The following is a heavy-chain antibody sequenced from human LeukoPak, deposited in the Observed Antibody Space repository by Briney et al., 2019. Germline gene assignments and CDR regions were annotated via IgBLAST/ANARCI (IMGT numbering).Heavy chain of an antibody. J-gene: IGHJ6*03. CDR3: ARDRGRISDYYGSGRSLQYYMDV. CDR1: GYTFSDYY. D-gene: IGHD3-10*01. V-gene: IGHV1-2*02. CDR2: INPNSGGT. Sequence: ASVKVSCKASGYTFSDYYMHWVRQAPGQGLECMGWINPNSGGTNYAQKFQGRVTMTRDTSISTAHMDLSRLTSDDTAVYYCARDRGRISDYYGSGRSLQYYMDVWGKGTTVTVSS.